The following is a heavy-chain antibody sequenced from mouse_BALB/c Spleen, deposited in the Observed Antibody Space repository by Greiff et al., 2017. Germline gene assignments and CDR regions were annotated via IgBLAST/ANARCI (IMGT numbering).Heavy chain of an antibody. CDR2: ISDGGSYT. V-gene: IGHV5-4*02. Sequence: EVQRVESGGGLVKPGGSLKLSCAASGFTFSDYYMYWVRQTPEKRLEWVATISDGGSYTYYPDSVKGRFTISRDNAKNNLYLQMSSLKSEDTAMYYCARDHGYDDGFAYWGQGTLVTVSA. D-gene: IGHD2-2*01. CDR1: GFTFSDYY. CDR3: ARDHGYDDGFAY. J-gene: IGHJ3*01.